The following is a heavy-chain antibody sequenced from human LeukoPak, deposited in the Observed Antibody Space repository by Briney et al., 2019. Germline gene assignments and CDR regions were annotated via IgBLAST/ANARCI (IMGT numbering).Heavy chain of an antibody. CDR2: MNPNSGNT. CDR3: GLGFGGVIDDDAFDI. D-gene: IGHD3-16*02. V-gene: IGHV1-8*01. Sequence: GASVKVSCKASGYTFTSYDINWVRQATGQGLEWMGWMNPNSGNTGYAQKFQGRVTMTRNTSISKAYMELSSLRSEDTAVYYCGLGFGGVIDDDAFDIWGQGRMVTVSS. J-gene: IGHJ3*02. CDR1: GYTFTSYD.